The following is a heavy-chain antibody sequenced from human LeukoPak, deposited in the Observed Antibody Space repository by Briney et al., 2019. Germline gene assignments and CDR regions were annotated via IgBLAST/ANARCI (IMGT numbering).Heavy chain of an antibody. CDR1: GYTFTDYF. V-gene: IGHV1-2*02. D-gene: IGHD1/OR15-1a*01. CDR3: TRGGPGTAGTESDY. CDR2: ISPKNGEA. J-gene: IGHJ4*02. Sequence: ASVKVSCKASGYTFTDYFMHWVRQAPGQGLEWVGWISPKNGEAKNAPQFQGRVTMTRDTSITTAFMELSGLTSDDTAVYYCTRGGPGTAGTESDYWGQGTLVTVSS.